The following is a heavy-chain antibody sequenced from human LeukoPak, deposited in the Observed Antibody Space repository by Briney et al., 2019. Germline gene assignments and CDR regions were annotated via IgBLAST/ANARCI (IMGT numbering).Heavy chain of an antibody. V-gene: IGHV3-23*01. Sequence: GGSLRLSCAASGFTVSDNYMYWVRQAPGKGLEWVSAISGSGGSTYYADSVKGRFTISRDNSKNTLYLQMNSLRAEDTAVYYCAPLGVTTWLDYWGQGTLVTVSS. CDR2: ISGSGGST. CDR1: GFTVSDNY. J-gene: IGHJ4*02. D-gene: IGHD4-17*01. CDR3: APLGVTTWLDY.